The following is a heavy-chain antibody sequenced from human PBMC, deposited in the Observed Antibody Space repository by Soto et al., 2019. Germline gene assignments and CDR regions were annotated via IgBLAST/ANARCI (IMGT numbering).Heavy chain of an antibody. J-gene: IGHJ4*02. Sequence: WESLKISCKGSGYSFAGYWITWVRQKPGKGLEWMGRIDPSDSQTYYSPSFRGHVTISVTKSITTVFLQWSSLRASDTAMYYCARQIYDSDTGPNFQYYFDSWGQGTTVAVS. D-gene: IGHD3-22*01. CDR2: IDPSDSQT. CDR3: ARQIYDSDTGPNFQYYFDS. V-gene: IGHV5-10-1*01. CDR1: GYSFAGYW.